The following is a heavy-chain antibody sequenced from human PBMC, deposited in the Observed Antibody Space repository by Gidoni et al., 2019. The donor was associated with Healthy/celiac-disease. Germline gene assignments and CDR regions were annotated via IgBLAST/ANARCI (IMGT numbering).Heavy chain of an antibody. V-gene: IGHV4-31*03. CDR1: GGSIRSGGYY. J-gene: IGHJ6*02. Sequence: QVQLQESGPGLVKPSQTLSLTCTVSGGSIRSGGYYWSWIRPHPGKGLEWIGYIYYSGSTYYNPSLKSRVTISVDTSKNQFSLKLSSVTAADTAVYYCARDRQGIAATTPYYYYGMDVWGQGTTVTVSS. CDR3: ARDRQGIAATTPYYYYGMDV. CDR2: IYYSGST. D-gene: IGHD6-13*01.